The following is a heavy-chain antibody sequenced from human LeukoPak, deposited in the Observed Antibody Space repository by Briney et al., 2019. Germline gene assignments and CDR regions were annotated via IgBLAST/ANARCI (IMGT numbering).Heavy chain of an antibody. CDR1: GFTFSSYS. D-gene: IGHD5-18*01. Sequence: GGSLRLSCAASGFTFSSYSMNWVRQAPGKGLEWVSYISSSSSYIYYADSVKGRFTISRDNAKNSLYLQMNSLRAEDTAVYYCAGGPELQLWLYDYWGQGTLVTVSS. CDR3: AGGPELQLWLYDY. V-gene: IGHV3-21*01. J-gene: IGHJ4*02. CDR2: ISSSSSYI.